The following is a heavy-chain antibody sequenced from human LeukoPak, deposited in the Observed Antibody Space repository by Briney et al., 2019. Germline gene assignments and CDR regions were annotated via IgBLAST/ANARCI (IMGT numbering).Heavy chain of an antibody. V-gene: IGHV4-39*07. J-gene: IGHJ4*02. Sequence: SDTLSLTCTVSGGSISSSTYYWGWIRQPPGKGLEGIGSIYTSGSTNYNPSLKSRVTMSVDTSKNQFSLKLSSVTAADTAVYYCARGAVTVAGTPRYFDYWGQGTLVTVSS. CDR1: GGSISSSTYY. CDR3: ARGAVTVAGTPRYFDY. CDR2: IYTSGST. D-gene: IGHD6-19*01.